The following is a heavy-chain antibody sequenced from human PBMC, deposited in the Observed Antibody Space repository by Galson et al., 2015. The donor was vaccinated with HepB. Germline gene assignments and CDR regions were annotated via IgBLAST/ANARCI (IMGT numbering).Heavy chain of an antibody. CDR2: IIPIFGTA. Sequence: SVKVSCKASGGTFSSYAISWVRQAPGQGLEWMGGIIPIFGTANYAQKFRGRVTITADESTSTAYMELSSLRSEDTAVYYCAADYGGELSQDDAFDIWGQGTMVTVSS. CDR3: AADYGGELSQDDAFDI. V-gene: IGHV1-69*13. D-gene: IGHD4-23*01. CDR1: GGTFSSYA. J-gene: IGHJ3*02.